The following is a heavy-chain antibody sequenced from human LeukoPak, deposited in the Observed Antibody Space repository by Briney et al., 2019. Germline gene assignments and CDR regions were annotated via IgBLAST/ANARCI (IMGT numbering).Heavy chain of an antibody. CDR1: GFTFSSYS. Sequence: GGSLRLSCAAPGFTFSSYSMNWVRQAPGKGLEWVAVIWYDGSNKYYADSVRGRFTISRDNSKNTLYLQMNSLRAEDTAVYFCVRDSGEIPNTYYYDSSGYLHYWGPGALVTVSS. J-gene: IGHJ4*02. V-gene: IGHV3-33*08. CDR3: VRDSGEIPNTYYYDSSGYLHY. D-gene: IGHD3-22*01. CDR2: IWYDGSNK.